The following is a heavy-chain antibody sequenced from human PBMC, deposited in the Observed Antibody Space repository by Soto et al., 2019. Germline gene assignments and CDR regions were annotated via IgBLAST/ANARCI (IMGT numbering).Heavy chain of an antibody. CDR1: GFTFSSYG. V-gene: IGHV3-33*01. J-gene: IGHJ6*03. CDR3: ARGGNGDLCMDV. Sequence: GGSLRLSCAASGFTFSSYGMHWVRQAPGKGLEWVAVIWYDGSNKYYADSVKGRFTISRDNSKNTLYLQMNSLRAEDTAVYYCARGGNGDLCMDVWGKGTTVTVSS. CDR2: IWYDGSNK. D-gene: IGHD4-17*01.